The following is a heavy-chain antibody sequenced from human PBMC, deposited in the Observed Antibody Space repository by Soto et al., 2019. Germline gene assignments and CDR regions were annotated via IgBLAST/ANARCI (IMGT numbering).Heavy chain of an antibody. D-gene: IGHD6-13*01. Sequence: QVQLVESGGGVVQPGRSLRLSCAASGFTFSSYGMHWVRQAPGKGLEWGAVIWYDGSNKYYADSVKGRFTISRDNSKNTLNRQMNSLRAEDTAVYYCARADGSSWYLYYYYGMDVWGQGTTVTVSS. V-gene: IGHV3-33*01. CDR1: GFTFSSYG. CDR3: ARADGSSWYLYYYYGMDV. J-gene: IGHJ6*02. CDR2: IWYDGSNK.